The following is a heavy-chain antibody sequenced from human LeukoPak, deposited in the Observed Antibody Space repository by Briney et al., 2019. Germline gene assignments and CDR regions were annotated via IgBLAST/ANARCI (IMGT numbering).Heavy chain of an antibody. D-gene: IGHD3-10*01. CDR1: GFTFSSYS. J-gene: IGHJ4*02. CDR3: TRHQSYGHNDY. CDR2: IGSDGITT. Sequence: PGKSLRLSCAASGFTFSSYSMHWVRQAPGKGLAWVSFIGSDGITTTYADSVKGRFTISRDNAKNTLYLQMDGLRAEDTAVYYCTRHQSYGHNDYWGQGTLVTVSS. V-gene: IGHV3-74*01.